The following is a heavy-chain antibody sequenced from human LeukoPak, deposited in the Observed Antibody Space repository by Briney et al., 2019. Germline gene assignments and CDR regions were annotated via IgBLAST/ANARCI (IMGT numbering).Heavy chain of an antibody. CDR2: MSALNGNT. D-gene: IGHD4-17*01. V-gene: IGHV1-18*01. J-gene: IGHJ4*02. CDR3: ARDSALLNNGDWYGGSDY. Sequence: ASVKLSCKASGYTFTNYGISWVRQAPGQGLGWMGWMSALNGNTNYQHKFQGRVTMTTDTSKNTAYMELRSLRSDETAMYYCARDSALLNNGDWYGGSDYWGQGTLVTVSS. CDR1: GYTFTNYG.